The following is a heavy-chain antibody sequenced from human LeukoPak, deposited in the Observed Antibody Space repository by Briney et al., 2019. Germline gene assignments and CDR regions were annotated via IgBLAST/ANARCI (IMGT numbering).Heavy chain of an antibody. CDR2: INTNTGNP. D-gene: IGHD1-20*01. CDR3: ARSPVNWNDFLDY. CDR1: GYTFTGYA. Sequence: ASVKVSCKASGYTFTGYAMNWVRQAPGQGLEWMGWINTNTGNPTYAQGFTGRFVFSMDTSVSTAYLQISSLKAEDTAVYYCARSPVNWNDFLDYWGQGTLVTVSS. V-gene: IGHV7-4-1*02. J-gene: IGHJ4*02.